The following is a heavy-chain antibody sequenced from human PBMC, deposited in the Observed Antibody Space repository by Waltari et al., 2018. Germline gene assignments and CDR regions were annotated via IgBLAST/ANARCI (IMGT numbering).Heavy chain of an antibody. V-gene: IGHV3-74*01. D-gene: IGHD3-10*01. Sequence: EAQLEESGGGLGKPGGPRSLACAASGSTFTNYWMHWVRQAPEEGLWWVLRINSGASNTSNAYALRRRFTISRDNAKKTVYLTMNGLWAVDTPVYYGTRSYDNSNYCSGDFDYWGKGTLVTVPS. CDR2: INSGASNT. CDR3: TRSYDNSNYCSGDFDY. J-gene: IGHJ4*02. CDR1: GSTFTNYW.